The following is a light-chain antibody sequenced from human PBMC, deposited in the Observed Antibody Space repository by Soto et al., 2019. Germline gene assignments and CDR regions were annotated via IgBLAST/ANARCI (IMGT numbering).Light chain of an antibody. V-gene: IGKV3-20*01. CDR3: QQYDSSFS. J-gene: IGKJ3*01. CDR1: QSVSIK. Sequence: EIVMTQSPATLSVSPGERATLSCRASQSVSIKLAWYQQKPGQAPRLLIYDTSNRATGIPDRFSGSGSGTDFTLTISRLEPEDFAVYYCQQYDSSFSFGPGTKVDIK. CDR2: DTS.